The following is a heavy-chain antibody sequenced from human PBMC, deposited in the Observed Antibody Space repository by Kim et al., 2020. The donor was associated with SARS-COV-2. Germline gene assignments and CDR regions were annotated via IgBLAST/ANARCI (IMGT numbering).Heavy chain of an antibody. CDR1: GYTFTSYA. D-gene: IGHD6-19*01. CDR2: INAGNGNT. J-gene: IGHJ4*02. V-gene: IGHV1-3*01. CDR3: ASHSSGWYRLDY. Sequence: ASVKVPCKASGYTFTSYAMHWVRQAPGQRLEWMGWINAGNGNTKYSQKFQGRVTITRDTSASTAYMELSSLRSEDTAVYYCASHSSGWYRLDYWGQGTLVTVSS.